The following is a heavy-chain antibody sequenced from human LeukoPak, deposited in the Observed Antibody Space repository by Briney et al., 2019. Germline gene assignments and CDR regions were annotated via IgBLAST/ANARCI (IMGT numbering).Heavy chain of an antibody. J-gene: IGHJ4*02. D-gene: IGHD3-22*01. CDR1: GFTFSRCW. CDR2: INTDGTTT. V-gene: IGHV3-74*01. CDR3: ARANDNDGSSGYSHDY. Sequence: GGSLRLSCAASGFTFSRCWMHWVRQTPEKGLVWVSRINTDGTTTDYAGSVKGRFTISRDNAKGTLYLQMNSLRVEDTAVYYCARANDNDGSSGYSHDYWGQGTLVTVSS.